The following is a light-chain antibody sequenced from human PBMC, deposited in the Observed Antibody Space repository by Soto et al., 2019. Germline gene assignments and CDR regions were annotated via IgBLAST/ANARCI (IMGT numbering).Light chain of an antibody. V-gene: IGLV1-51*01. Sequence: QSVLTQPPTVSAAPGHKVTISCSGSGSNIGNNYVSWYQQLPGTAPKLLIYDNNKRPSGIPDRFSGSKSGTSATLGITGLQTGDEADYYCGTWDSSLSAYVFGTGTKVTVL. CDR3: GTWDSSLSAYV. CDR2: DNN. J-gene: IGLJ1*01. CDR1: GSNIGNNY.